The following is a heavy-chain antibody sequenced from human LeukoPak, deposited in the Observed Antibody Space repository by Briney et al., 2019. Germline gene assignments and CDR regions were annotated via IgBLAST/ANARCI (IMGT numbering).Heavy chain of an antibody. V-gene: IGHV4-31*03. D-gene: IGHD6-13*01. CDR2: IYYSGST. CDR3: ARLIAAAGIFDY. Sequence: SETLSLTCTVSGGSISSGGYYWSWIRQHPGKGLEWIGYIYYSGSTYYNPSLKSRVTISVDTSKNQFSLKLSSVTAADTAVYYCARLIAAAGIFDYWGQGTLVTVSS. CDR1: GGSISSGGYY. J-gene: IGHJ4*02.